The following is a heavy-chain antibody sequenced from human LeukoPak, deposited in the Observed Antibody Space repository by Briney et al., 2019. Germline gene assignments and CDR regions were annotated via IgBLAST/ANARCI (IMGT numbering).Heavy chain of an antibody. V-gene: IGHV4-39*07. J-gene: IGHJ4*02. D-gene: IGHD6-13*01. CDR3: ARVSSSWKSFDY. CDR1: GGSISSSSYY. Sequence: PSETLSLTCTVSGGSISSSSYYWGWIRQPPGKGLEWIGSIYYSGSTYYNPSLKSRVTISVDTSKNQFSLKLSSVTAADTAVYYCARVSSSWKSFDYWGQGTLVTVSS. CDR2: IYYSGST.